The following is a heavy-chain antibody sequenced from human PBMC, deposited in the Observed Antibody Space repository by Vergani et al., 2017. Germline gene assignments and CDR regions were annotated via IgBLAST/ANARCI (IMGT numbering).Heavy chain of an antibody. CDR3: ALFYRCWSADAGY. J-gene: IGHJ4*02. D-gene: IGHD3-3*01. Sequence: QVTLKESGPALVKPTQTLTLTCTFSGFSVSTSGMRASWIRQPPGKALEWLARIEWDDDEFYTTSLKTRLKIAKDTSQNQVVFTMTDVDPVDTATYYGALFYRCWSADAGYWGEGIMVTVFS. V-gene: IGHV2-70*04. CDR2: IEWDDDE. CDR1: GFSVSTSGMR.